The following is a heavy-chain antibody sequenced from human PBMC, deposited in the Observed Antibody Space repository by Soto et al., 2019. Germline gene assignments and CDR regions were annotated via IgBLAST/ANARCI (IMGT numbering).Heavy chain of an antibody. CDR2: INAGNGNT. V-gene: IGHV1-3*01. Sequence: VASVKVSCKASGYTFTSYAMHWVRQAPGQRLEWMGWINAGNGNTKYSQKFQGRVTITRDTSASTAYMELSSLRSEDTAVYYCASVGSGWYGGSYYFDYWGQGTLVTVSS. J-gene: IGHJ4*02. CDR3: ASVGSGWYGGSYYFDY. D-gene: IGHD6-19*01. CDR1: GYTFTSYA.